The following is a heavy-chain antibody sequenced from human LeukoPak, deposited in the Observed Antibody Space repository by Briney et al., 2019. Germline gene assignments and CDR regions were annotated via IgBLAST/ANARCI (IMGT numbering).Heavy chain of an antibody. J-gene: IGHJ4*02. Sequence: PSETLSLTCAVYGESSFSNYYWSWIRQTPGGALEWIGEINHSGYTNYNPFLKSRVTLSIDTSKNQFSLRLNSVTAADTAVYYCSRQVVGNDYWGQGTLVTVSS. CDR3: SRQVVGNDY. V-gene: IGHV4-34*01. D-gene: IGHD3-22*01. CDR2: INHSGYT. CDR1: GESSFSNYY.